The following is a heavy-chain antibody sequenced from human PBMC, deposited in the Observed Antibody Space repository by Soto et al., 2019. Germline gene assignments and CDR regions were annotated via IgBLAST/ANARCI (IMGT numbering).Heavy chain of an antibody. D-gene: IGHD6-13*01. CDR2: ISGSGGST. Sequence: EVQLLESGGGLVQPGGSLRLSCAASGFTFSSYAMSWVRQAPGKGLEWVPAISGSGGSTYYADSVKGRFTMSRDNSKNTLYLKMNSLGAEDTAVYFCAKGGAGSSRKRFYYYYGMDVWGQGTTVTVSS. CDR3: AKGGAGSSRKRFYYYYGMDV. V-gene: IGHV3-23*01. J-gene: IGHJ6*02. CDR1: GFTFSSYA.